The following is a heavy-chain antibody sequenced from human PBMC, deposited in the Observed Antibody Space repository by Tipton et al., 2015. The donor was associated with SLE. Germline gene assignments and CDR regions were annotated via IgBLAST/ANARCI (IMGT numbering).Heavy chain of an antibody. CDR3: ARDAVALGRGAFDI. D-gene: IGHD7-27*01. V-gene: IGHV3-48*01. CDR1: GFTFSSYS. CDR2: ISSSSSTI. J-gene: IGHJ3*02. Sequence: SLRLSCAASGFTFSSYSMNWVRQAPGKGLEWVSYISSSSSTIYYADSVKGRFTISRDNAKNSLYLQMNSLRAEETAVYYCARDAVALGRGAFDIWGQGTMVTVSS.